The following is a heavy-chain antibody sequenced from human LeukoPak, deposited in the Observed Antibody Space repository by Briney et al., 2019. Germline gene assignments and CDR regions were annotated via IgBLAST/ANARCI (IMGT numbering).Heavy chain of an antibody. D-gene: IGHD3-22*01. J-gene: IGHJ4*02. CDR1: GFNFDDYG. Sequence: PGGSLRLSCAASGFNFDDYGMTWVRQAPGRGLEWVSGINWSGSSTNYADSVKGRFTISRDSAKNSLYLQMNGLRAEDTALYYCARAYYYDSRVNYYAFSDYWGQGTLVTVSS. CDR3: ARAYYYDSRVNYYAFSDY. CDR2: INWSGSST. V-gene: IGHV3-20*04.